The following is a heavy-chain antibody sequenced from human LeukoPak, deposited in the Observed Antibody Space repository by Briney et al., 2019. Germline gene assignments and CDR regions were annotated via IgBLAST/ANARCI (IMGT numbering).Heavy chain of an antibody. D-gene: IGHD3-22*01. CDR1: GFTFSRYW. V-gene: IGHV3-7*03. CDR3: ATPLDYYDSSGYHQGGD. Sequence: PGGSLRLSCAASGFTFSRYWMTWVRQAPGKGLEWVANIKQDGSKKNYVDSVKGRFTISRDNAKSSLYLQMNSLRAEDTAVYYCATPLDYYDSSGYHQGGDWGQGTLVTVSS. J-gene: IGHJ4*02. CDR2: IKQDGSKK.